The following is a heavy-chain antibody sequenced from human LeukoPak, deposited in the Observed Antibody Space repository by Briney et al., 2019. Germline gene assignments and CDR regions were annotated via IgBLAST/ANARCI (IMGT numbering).Heavy chain of an antibody. CDR1: GGSISSYY. CDR2: IYTSGST. V-gene: IGHV4-4*07. CDR3: ARDSYYYGSGSSNFDY. D-gene: IGHD3-10*01. Sequence: SETLSLTCTVSGGSISSYYWSWIRQPAGKGLEWIGRIYTSGSTNYNPSLKSRVTISVDTSKNQFSLKLSSVTAADTAVYYCARDSYYYGSGSSNFDYWGQGTLVTVSS. J-gene: IGHJ4*02.